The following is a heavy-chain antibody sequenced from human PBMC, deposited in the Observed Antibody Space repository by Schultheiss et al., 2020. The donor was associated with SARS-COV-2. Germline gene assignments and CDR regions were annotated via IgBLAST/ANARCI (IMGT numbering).Heavy chain of an antibody. CDR3: ARAPHPIVVPAAIGYYYYYMDV. V-gene: IGHV4-34*01. Sequence: SETLSLTCAVYGGSFSGYYWGWIRQPPGTGLEWIANVYYNGNAYHNPSLKSRVTISVDTSKNQFSLKLSSVTAADTAVYYCARAPHPIVVPAAIGYYYYYMDVWGKGTTVTVSS. CDR2: VYYNGNA. CDR1: GGSFSGYY. D-gene: IGHD2-2*01. J-gene: IGHJ6*03.